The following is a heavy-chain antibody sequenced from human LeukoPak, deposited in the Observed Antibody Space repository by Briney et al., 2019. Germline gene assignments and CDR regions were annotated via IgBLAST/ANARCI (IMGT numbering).Heavy chain of an antibody. CDR3: ARDDNGMDV. CDR2: INPKSGGT. V-gene: IGHV1-2*02. Sequence: ASVTVSCKASGYTFTGYYMHWVRQAPGQGLEWMGWINPKSGGTNYAQKFQGRVTMARDTSSSTAYMEQSRLRSDDTAVYYCARDDNGMDVWGQGTTVTVSS. CDR1: GYTFTGYY. J-gene: IGHJ6*02.